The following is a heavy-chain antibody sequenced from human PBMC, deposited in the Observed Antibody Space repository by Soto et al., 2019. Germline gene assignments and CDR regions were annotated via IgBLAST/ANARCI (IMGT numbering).Heavy chain of an antibody. CDR2: IYYSGST. D-gene: IGHD3-10*01. V-gene: IGHV4-39*01. CDR3: ARHFYYYGSGSYSTCFDY. CDR1: GGSISSSSYY. Sequence: QLQLQESGPGLVKPSETLSLTCTVSGGSISSSSYYWGWIRQPPGKGLEGVGSIYYSGSTYYNPSLKSRVTISVDTSKYQFSLKLRSVTAADTAVYYCARHFYYYGSGSYSTCFDYWGQGTLVTVSS. J-gene: IGHJ4*02.